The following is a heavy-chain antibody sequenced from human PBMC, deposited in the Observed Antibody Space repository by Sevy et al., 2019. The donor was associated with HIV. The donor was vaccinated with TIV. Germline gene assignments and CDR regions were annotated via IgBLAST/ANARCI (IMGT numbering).Heavy chain of an antibody. V-gene: IGHV1-69*13. Sequence: ASVKVSCKASGGTFISHPISWVRQAPGQGLEWMGGIIPIYGTINYAQKFQGRVTITADESTSTVYMVLSSLRPDDAAVYYCAREVTGTTYGFDPWGQGTLVTVSS. J-gene: IGHJ5*02. CDR1: GGTFISHP. D-gene: IGHD1-7*01. CDR3: AREVTGTTYGFDP. CDR2: IIPIYGTI.